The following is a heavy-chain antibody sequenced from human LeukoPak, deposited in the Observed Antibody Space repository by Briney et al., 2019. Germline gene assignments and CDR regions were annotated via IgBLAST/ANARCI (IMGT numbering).Heavy chain of an antibody. Sequence: GVSLKISCKGSGYSFTTYWIGWVRQMPGEGLEWMGIIYPGDSDTRYSPSLQGQVTFSADKSITTAYLQWSSLKASDTAMYYCARRSVTGSDAFDIWGQGTMVTVSS. CDR2: IYPGDSDT. J-gene: IGHJ3*02. CDR3: ARRSVTGSDAFDI. CDR1: GYSFTTYW. V-gene: IGHV5-51*01. D-gene: IGHD2-21*02.